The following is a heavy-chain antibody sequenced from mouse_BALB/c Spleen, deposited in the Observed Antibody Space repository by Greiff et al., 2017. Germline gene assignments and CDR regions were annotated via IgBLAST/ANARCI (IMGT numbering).Heavy chain of an antibody. D-gene: IGHD2-2*01. Sequence: EVQLVESGGGLVKPGGSLKLSCAASGFTFSDYYMYWVRQTPEKRLEWVATISDGGSYTYYPDSVKGRFTISRDNAKNNLYLQMSSLKSEDTAMYYCAMLYGYDERGYAMDYWGQGTSVTVSA. CDR2: ISDGGSYT. J-gene: IGHJ4*01. CDR3: AMLYGYDERGYAMDY. V-gene: IGHV5-4*02. CDR1: GFTFSDYY.